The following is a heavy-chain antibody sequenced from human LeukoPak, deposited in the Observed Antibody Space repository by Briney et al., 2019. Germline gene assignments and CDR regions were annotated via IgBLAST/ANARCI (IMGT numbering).Heavy chain of an antibody. CDR2: ISGSGGST. V-gene: IGHV3-23*01. J-gene: IGHJ4*02. Sequence: PGGSLRLSCAASGFTFSSYAMSWVRQAPGKGLEWVSAISGSGGSTYYADSVKGRFTISRDNSKNTLYLQMNSLRAEDTAVYYCAERASQCGRQVICYFDYWGQGTLVTVSS. D-gene: IGHD3-22*01. CDR1: GFTFSSYA. CDR3: AERASQCGRQVICYFDY.